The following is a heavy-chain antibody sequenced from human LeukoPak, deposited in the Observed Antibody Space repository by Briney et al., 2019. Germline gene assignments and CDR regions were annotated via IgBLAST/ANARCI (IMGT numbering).Heavy chain of an antibody. J-gene: IGHJ3*02. CDR3: ARVLGGGGFDI. CDR1: GGSISSYY. D-gene: IGHD1-26*01. Sequence: TSETLSLTCTVSGGSISSYYWSWIRQPPGKGLEWIGSIYSSGGTYSNPSLESRVTISLDTSKSQLSLNLSSVTAADTAVYYCARVLGGGGFDIWGQGTMVTVSS. V-gene: IGHV4-59*12. CDR2: IYSSGGT.